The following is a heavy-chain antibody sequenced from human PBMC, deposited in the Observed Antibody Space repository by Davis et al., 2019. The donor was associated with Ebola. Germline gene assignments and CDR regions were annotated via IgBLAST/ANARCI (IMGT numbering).Heavy chain of an antibody. CDR2: ISYDGSNK. V-gene: IGHV3-30*18. D-gene: IGHD4-17*01. J-gene: IGHJ4*02. Sequence: GESLKISCAASGFTFSSYGMHWVRQAPGKGPEWVAVISYDGSNKYYADSVKGRFTISRDNSKNTLYLQMNSLRAEDTAVYYCAKDITENTVTTGPLRYWGQGTLVTVSS. CDR1: GFTFSSYG. CDR3: AKDITENTVTTGPLRY.